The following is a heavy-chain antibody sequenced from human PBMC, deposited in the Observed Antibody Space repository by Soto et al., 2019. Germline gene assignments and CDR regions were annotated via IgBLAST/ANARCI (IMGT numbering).Heavy chain of an antibody. V-gene: IGHV1-69*08. CDR1: GGTFSSDT. CDR2: IIPILGIS. J-gene: IGHJ6*02. D-gene: IGHD3-9*01. CDR3: AREAYADIVAGYSCMEV. Sequence: QVQLVQSGAGGKKPGSSVKVSCKASGGTFSSDTISWVRQAPGQGLEWMGRIIPILGISNYAPKFQGRVTITADKSTSTGYMELSSVRSEDTAVYYCAREAYADIVAGYSCMEVWGQGTTVTVSS.